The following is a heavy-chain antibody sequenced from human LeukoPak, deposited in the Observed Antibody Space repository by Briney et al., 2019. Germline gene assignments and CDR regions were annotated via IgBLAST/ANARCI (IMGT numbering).Heavy chain of an antibody. CDR3: AKDGAIAARNPYFDY. Sequence: GGSLRLSCAASGFTFSSYGMHWVRQAPGKGLEWVALGRFTISRDNSKNTLYLQMNSLRAEDTAVYYCAKDGAIAARNPYFDYWGQGTLVTVSS. CDR1: GFTFSSYG. V-gene: IGHV3-30*02. D-gene: IGHD6-6*01. J-gene: IGHJ4*02.